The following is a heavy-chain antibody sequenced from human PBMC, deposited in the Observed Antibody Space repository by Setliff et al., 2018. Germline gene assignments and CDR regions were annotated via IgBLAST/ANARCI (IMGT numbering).Heavy chain of an antibody. CDR2: VYYSGYT. CDR1: GGSVSSTSHY. CDR3: GRVDFTMIQGVVGH. Sequence: PSETLSLTCNVSGGSVSSTSHYWGWIRQAPGKGMEWIGSVYYSGYTYSKPSLQSRVSMSVDASKNQFSLKLASVTAADTAVYYCGRVDFTMIQGVVGHWGQGTLVTVSS. V-gene: IGHV4-39*07. J-gene: IGHJ1*01. D-gene: IGHD3-10*01.